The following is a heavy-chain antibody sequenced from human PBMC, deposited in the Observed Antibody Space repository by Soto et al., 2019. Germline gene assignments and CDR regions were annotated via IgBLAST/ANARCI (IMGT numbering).Heavy chain of an antibody. CDR2: IYHSGST. V-gene: IGHV4-30-2*01. J-gene: IGHJ3*02. D-gene: IGHD4-4*01. CDR1: GGSISSGGYS. Sequence: QLQLQESGTGLVKPSQTLSLTCAVSGGSISSGGYSWSWIRQHPGKGLEWIGYIYHSGSTYYNPFLMCRFTISIDMSKKQFSLTAGSAAAADTAVYWCARPSYPADSYYGDAVDIWGQGTMVTVSS. CDR3: ARPSYPADSYYGDAVDI.